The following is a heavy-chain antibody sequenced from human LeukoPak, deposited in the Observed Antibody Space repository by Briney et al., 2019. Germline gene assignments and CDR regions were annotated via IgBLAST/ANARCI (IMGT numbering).Heavy chain of an antibody. Sequence: GGSLRLSCAGSGFSFSSYGMHWVRRAPGKGLEWMAFIRSDGSNKYYADPVKGRFTISRDNSKNTLYLQMNSLRAEDTAVYYCARILDSAWGELGYWGQGTLVTVSS. J-gene: IGHJ4*02. CDR1: GFSFSSYG. CDR2: IRSDGSNK. D-gene: IGHD6-19*01. V-gene: IGHV3-30*02. CDR3: ARILDSAWGELGY.